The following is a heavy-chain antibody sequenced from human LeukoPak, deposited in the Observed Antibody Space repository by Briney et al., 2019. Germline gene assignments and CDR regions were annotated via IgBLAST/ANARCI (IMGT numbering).Heavy chain of an antibody. CDR2: IYPDDSDT. D-gene: IGHD6-13*01. V-gene: IGHV5-51*01. J-gene: IGHJ3*02. CDR3: ATLLHSSSYVI. Sequence: GQSLKISCRGSGYKFTDYWIAWVRQMPGKGLEWMGVIYPDDSDTTYSPSFQGLVTMSVDKSITTAYLHWNTLRASDTAIYCATLLHSSSYVIWGQGTMITVSS. CDR1: GYKFTDYW.